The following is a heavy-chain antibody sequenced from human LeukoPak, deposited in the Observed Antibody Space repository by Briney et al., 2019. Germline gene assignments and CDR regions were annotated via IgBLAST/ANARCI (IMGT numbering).Heavy chain of an antibody. V-gene: IGHV3-74*01. Sequence: GSLRLSCAASAFTFNSYSMHWVRQAPGEGLVWVSRINSDGSSTSYADSVKGRFTISRDNAKNTLYLQMNSLRAEDTAVYYCARDPGYGDYTSYWGQGTLVAVSS. J-gene: IGHJ4*02. CDR1: AFTFNSYS. CDR2: INSDGSST. D-gene: IGHD4-17*01. CDR3: ARDPGYGDYTSY.